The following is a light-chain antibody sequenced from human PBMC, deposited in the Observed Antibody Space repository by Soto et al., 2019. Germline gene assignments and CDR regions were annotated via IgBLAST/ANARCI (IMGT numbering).Light chain of an antibody. V-gene: IGLV2-11*01. CDR2: DVS. Sequence: QSALTQPRAVSGSPGQSVTISCTGTSSDVGDYNYVSWYQQHPGKAPKVMIFDVSKRPSGVPDRFSGSKSGNTASLTISGLHADDEADYYCCSYAGSYIYVFGTGTKVTVL. CDR3: CSYAGSYIYV. CDR1: SSDVGDYNY. J-gene: IGLJ1*01.